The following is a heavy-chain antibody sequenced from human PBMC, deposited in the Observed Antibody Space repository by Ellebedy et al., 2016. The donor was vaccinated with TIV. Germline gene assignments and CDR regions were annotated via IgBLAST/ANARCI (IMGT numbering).Heavy chain of an antibody. CDR2: IDPADSSM. V-gene: IGHV5-10-1*01. CDR1: GYHFTRFG. J-gene: IGHJ5*02. D-gene: IGHD1-26*01. CDR3: ARQFTSGSSSVDP. Sequence: GESLKIFCKGSGYHFTRFGISWVRQKPGKGLEWMGRIDPADSSMNYSPSFHGHVTFSADKSISTAYLQWSSLKASDTAIYFCARQFTSGSSSVDPWGQGTLVTVSP.